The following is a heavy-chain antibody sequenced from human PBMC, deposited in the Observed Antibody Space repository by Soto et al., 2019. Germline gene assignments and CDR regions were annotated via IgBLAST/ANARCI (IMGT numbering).Heavy chain of an antibody. CDR3: ARIGGNSDFWSGHYFYYGMDV. V-gene: IGHV2-70*01. Sequence: GSGPTLVNPTQTLTLTCTFSGFSLSTSGMCVSWIRQPPGKALEWLALIDWDDDKYYSTSLKTRLTISKDTSKNQVVLTMTNMDPVDTATYYCARIGGNSDFWSGHYFYYGMDVWGQGTTVTGSS. D-gene: IGHD3-3*01. J-gene: IGHJ6*02. CDR1: GFSLSTSGMC. CDR2: IDWDDDK.